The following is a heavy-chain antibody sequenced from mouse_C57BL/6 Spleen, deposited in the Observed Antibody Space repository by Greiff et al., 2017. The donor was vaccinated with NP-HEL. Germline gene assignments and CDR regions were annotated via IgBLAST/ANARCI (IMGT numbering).Heavy chain of an antibody. Sequence: EVQLQQSGAELVKPGASVKLSCTASGFNIKDYYMHWVKQRTEQGLEWIGRIDPEDGETKYDPKFQGKATITADTSSNTAYLQLSSLTSEDTAVYYCARRGLLRGFDYWGQGTTLTVSS. CDR2: IDPEDGET. D-gene: IGHD1-1*01. V-gene: IGHV14-2*01. CDR1: GFNIKDYY. CDR3: ARRGLLRGFDY. J-gene: IGHJ2*01.